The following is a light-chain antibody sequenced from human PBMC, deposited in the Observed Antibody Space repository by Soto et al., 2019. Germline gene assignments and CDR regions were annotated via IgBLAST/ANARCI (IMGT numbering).Light chain of an antibody. CDR1: QSVSSY. J-gene: IGKJ4*01. V-gene: IGKV3-11*01. CDR3: QQRSNQLT. CDR2: DAS. Sequence: EIVLTQSPATLSLSPGERATLSCRASQSVSSYLAWYQQKPGQAPRLLIYDASNRATGIPARFSGSGSGTDLTLTTSRLEPEDFAVYYCQQRSNQLTFGGGTKVEIK.